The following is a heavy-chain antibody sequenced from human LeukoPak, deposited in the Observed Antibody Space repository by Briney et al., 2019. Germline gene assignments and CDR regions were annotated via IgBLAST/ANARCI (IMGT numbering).Heavy chain of an antibody. CDR1: GYNFNSYG. Sequence: ASVKVSCKASGYNFNSYGISWVRQAPGQGLEWMGWISGYNGNTNSAQKVQGRVTMTTDTSTSTAYMELRSLRSDDTAVYYCARETVVVVALDSWGQGTLVTVSS. CDR2: ISGYNGNT. D-gene: IGHD2-15*01. J-gene: IGHJ4*02. V-gene: IGHV1-18*01. CDR3: ARETVVVVALDS.